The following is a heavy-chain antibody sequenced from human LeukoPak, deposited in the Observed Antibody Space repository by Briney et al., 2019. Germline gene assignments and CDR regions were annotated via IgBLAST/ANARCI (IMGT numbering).Heavy chain of an antibody. D-gene: IGHD6-19*01. J-gene: IGHJ3*02. CDR1: GGTFISYA. CDR2: IIPIFGTA. V-gene: IGHV1-69*05. CDR3: ARAMGIAVADDAFDI. Sequence: ASVKVSCKASGGTFISYAISWVRQAPGQGLEWMGRIIPIFGTANYAQKFQGRVTITTDESTSTAYMELSSLRSEDTAVYYCARAMGIAVADDAFDIWGQGTMVTVSS.